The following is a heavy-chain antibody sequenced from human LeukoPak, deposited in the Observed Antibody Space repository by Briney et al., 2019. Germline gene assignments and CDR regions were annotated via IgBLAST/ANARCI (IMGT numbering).Heavy chain of an antibody. V-gene: IGHV3-66*01. J-gene: IGHJ3*02. Sequence: GSLRLSCAASGFTVSSNYMSWVRRAPGKGVEWVSVIYSGGSTYYADSVKGRFTISRDNSKNTLYLQMNSLRAEDTAVYYCARDSVGGHDAFDIWGQGTMVTVSS. CDR1: GFTVSSNY. CDR3: ARDSVGGHDAFDI. CDR2: IYSGGST. D-gene: IGHD3-16*01.